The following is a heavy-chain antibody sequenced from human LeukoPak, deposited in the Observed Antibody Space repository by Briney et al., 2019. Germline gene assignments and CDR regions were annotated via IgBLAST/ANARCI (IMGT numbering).Heavy chain of an antibody. CDR2: IYYSGST. J-gene: IGHJ4*02. CDR1: GGSISSGGYY. D-gene: IGHD6-13*01. V-gene: IGHV4-31*03. Sequence: SQTLSLTCTVSGGSISSGGYYWSWIRQHPGKGLEWIGYIYYSGSTYYNPSLKSRVTISVDTSKNQFSLKLSSVTAADTAVYYCARSDIAAAFPDYWGQGTLVTVSS. CDR3: ARSDIAAAFPDY.